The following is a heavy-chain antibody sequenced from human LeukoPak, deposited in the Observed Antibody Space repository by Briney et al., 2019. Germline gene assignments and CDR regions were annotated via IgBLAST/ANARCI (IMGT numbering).Heavy chain of an antibody. CDR3: ARALPTVTTGPYFDY. CDR2: IYYSGST. Sequence: SETLSLTCTVSGGSISSYYWSWIRQPPGKGLEWIGYIYYSGSTNYNPSLKSRVTISVDTSKHQFSLKLSSVTAADTAVYYCARALPTVTTGPYFDYWGQGTLVTVSS. V-gene: IGHV4-59*12. CDR1: GGSISSYY. J-gene: IGHJ4*02. D-gene: IGHD4-11*01.